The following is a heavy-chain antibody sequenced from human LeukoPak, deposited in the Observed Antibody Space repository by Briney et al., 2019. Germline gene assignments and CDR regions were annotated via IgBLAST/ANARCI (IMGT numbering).Heavy chain of an antibody. CDR3: AATPTYMVRGVSLYYYYYGIDV. D-gene: IGHD3-10*01. Sequence: GRSVKVSCEASGFSFTSSAVQWVRQARGQRLEWIGWIVVGSGKTNDAQKFQERVTVTRDMFTSTSYMELSSLKSEHKAVYYCAATPTYMVRGVSLYYYYYGIDVWGQGTTVTVSS. CDR2: IVVGSGKT. J-gene: IGHJ6*02. CDR1: GFSFTSSA. V-gene: IGHV1-58*01.